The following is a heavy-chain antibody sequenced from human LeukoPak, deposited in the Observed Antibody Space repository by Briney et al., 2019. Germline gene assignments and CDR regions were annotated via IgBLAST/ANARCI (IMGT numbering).Heavy chain of an antibody. D-gene: IGHD2-15*01. V-gene: IGHV3-15*01. CDR3: TTRYCSGGSCST. CDR2: IKSKTDGGTT. CDR1: GFTFSNAW. J-gene: IGHJ4*02. Sequence: PGGSLRLSCAASGFTFSNAWMSWVRQAPGKGLEWVGRIKSKTDGGTTDYAAPVKGRFTISRDDSKNTLYLQMNSLKTEDTAVYYCTTRYCSGGSCSTGGQGTLVTVSS.